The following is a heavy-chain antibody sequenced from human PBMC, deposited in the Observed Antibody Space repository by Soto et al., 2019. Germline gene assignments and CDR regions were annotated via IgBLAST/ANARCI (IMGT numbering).Heavy chain of an antibody. V-gene: IGHV1-2*02. D-gene: IGHD2-15*01. CDR1: GYTFTGYY. CDR3: ARAGRRYCSGGSCYNGGMDV. J-gene: IGHJ6*02. Sequence: ASVKVSCKASGYTFTGYYMHWVRQAPGQGLEWMGWINPNSGGTNYARKFQGRVTMTRDTSISTAYMELSRLRSDDTAVYYCARAGRRYCSGGSCYNGGMDVWGQGTTVTVSS. CDR2: INPNSGGT.